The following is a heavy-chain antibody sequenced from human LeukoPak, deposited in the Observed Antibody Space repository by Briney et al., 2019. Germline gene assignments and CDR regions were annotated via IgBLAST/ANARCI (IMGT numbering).Heavy chain of an antibody. J-gene: IGHJ4*02. Sequence: GGSLTLSCAASGVTFSVYYMSCIRHAPGGGLEWVLYVSSSGSTIYYAAAVPSRFTIARDTAQNSLYMQMNRLRAEDTAVYYCARTPRRHIVVVTAILAYWGQGTLVTASS. D-gene: IGHD2-21*02. CDR2: VSSSGSTI. CDR1: GVTFSVYY. CDR3: ARTPRRHIVVVTAILAY. V-gene: IGHV3-11*01.